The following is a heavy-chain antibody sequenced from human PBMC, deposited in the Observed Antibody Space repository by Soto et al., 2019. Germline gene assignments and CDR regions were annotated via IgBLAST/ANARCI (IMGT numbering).Heavy chain of an antibody. CDR3: AKSPRPYYDSNYFDY. CDR2: ISGSGGST. D-gene: IGHD3-22*01. Sequence: GGSLRLSCAASGFTFSSYAMSWVRQAPGEGLEWVSAISGSGGSTYYADSVKGRFTISRDNSKNTLYLQMNSLRAEDTAVYYCAKSPRPYYDSNYFDYWGQGTLVTVSS. J-gene: IGHJ4*02. V-gene: IGHV3-23*01. CDR1: GFTFSSYA.